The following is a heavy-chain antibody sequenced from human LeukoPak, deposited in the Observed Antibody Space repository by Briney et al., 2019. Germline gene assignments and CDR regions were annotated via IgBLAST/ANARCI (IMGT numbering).Heavy chain of an antibody. V-gene: IGHV3-30*02. J-gene: IGHJ4*02. Sequence: PGGSLRLSCAASGFTFSSYGMHWVRQAPGKGLEWVAFIRYDGSNKYYADSVKGRFTISRDNSKNTLYLQMNNLRAEDTAVYYCAKDLLGAYDYWGQGTLVTVSS. CDR2: IRYDGSNK. D-gene: IGHD1-26*01. CDR1: GFTFSSYG. CDR3: AKDLLGAYDY.